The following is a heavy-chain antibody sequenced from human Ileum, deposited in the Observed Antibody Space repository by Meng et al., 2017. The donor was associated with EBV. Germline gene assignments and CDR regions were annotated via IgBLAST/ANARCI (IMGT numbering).Heavy chain of an antibody. CDR3: ARSIVVVPAAIYY. Sequence: LHLQESGPGLVKPSEPPSPTCTVSGGSISSSSYYWGWIRQPPGKGLEWIGSIYYSGSTYYNPSLKSRVTISVDTSKNQFSLKLSSVTAADTAVYYCARSIVVVPAAIYYWGQGTLVTVSS. D-gene: IGHD2-2*01. J-gene: IGHJ4*02. CDR1: GGSISSSSYY. V-gene: IGHV4-39*01. CDR2: IYYSGST.